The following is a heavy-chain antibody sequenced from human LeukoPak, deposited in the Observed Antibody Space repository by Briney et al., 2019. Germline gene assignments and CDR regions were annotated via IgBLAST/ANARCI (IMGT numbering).Heavy chain of an antibody. CDR3: ARAYATAPGAFDV. CDR2: IKEDGTET. V-gene: IGHV3-7*01. D-gene: IGHD4-17*01. J-gene: IGHJ3*01. Sequence: GGSLRLSCVASGFTFNLYSMSWVRQPPGKGREWVANIKEDGTETDYVDSVKGRFNISRDNAENSVHLQMNSLRHEDTAFYYCARAYATAPGAFDVWGQGTEIIVSS. CDR1: GFTFNLYS.